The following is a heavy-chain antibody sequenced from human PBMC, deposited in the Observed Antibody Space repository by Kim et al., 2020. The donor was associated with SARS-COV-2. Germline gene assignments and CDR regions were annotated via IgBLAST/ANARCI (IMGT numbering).Heavy chain of an antibody. CDR3: ARAGSYLHSNFEY. CDR2: INPDSGGT. J-gene: IGHJ4*02. D-gene: IGHD1-26*01. V-gene: IGHV1-2*05. CDR1: GYKLTGYS. Sequence: ASVTVSCKASGYKLTGYSMHWVRQAPGQGLEWMGRINPDSGGTKHGQKFKGRVTMTRDTSISTAYMELSSLRSDDTVVYYCARAGSYLHSNFEYWGQGTLVTVSS.